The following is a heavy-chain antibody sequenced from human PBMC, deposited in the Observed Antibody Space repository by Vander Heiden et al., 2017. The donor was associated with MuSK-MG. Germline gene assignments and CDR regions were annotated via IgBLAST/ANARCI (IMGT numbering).Heavy chain of an antibody. CDR1: GGSITDYY. CDR2: VHSSGST. CDR3: TRQMSATFIMGFFDY. J-gene: IGHJ4*02. Sequence: QVQLQESGPGLVKPSETLSLTCSVSGGSITDYYWSWIRQPPGEGLEWIGYVHSSGSTDYNPSRKGRVTVSADTSSNQVYLRLRSVTAADTAVYYCTRQMSATFIMGFFDYWGQGVLVTVSS. V-gene: IGHV4-59*08. D-gene: IGHD3-16*01.